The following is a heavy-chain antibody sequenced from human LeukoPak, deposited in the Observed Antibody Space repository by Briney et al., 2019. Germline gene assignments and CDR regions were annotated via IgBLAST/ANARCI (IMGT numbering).Heavy chain of an antibody. CDR3: AKDKRCSEVTEPDY. D-gene: IGHD5-24*01. V-gene: IGHV3-23*01. Sequence: GSLRLACAVSGFTFSSYAMSWVRQAPGKGLEWVSGISGSGGSTSYADSVKGRFTTSRDNSKNALYLQMNSLRAEDTAVYYCAKDKRCSEVTEPDYWGQGTLVSLSS. CDR2: ISGSGGST. J-gene: IGHJ4*02. CDR1: GFTFSSYA.